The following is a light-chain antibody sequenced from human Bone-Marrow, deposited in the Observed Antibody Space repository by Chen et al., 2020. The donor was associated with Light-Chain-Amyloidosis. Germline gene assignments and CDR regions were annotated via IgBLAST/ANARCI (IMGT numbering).Light chain of an antibody. CDR2: DAS. CDR1: QSVTTY. J-gene: IGKJ4*01. CDR3: QQRSNWPPT. Sequence: LLTQSPDTLSLSPGERANLTCSASQSVTTYLAWYQQKPGNALRLLIYDASNSASGIPARFSSSVSGTDFTLTISGLEAEDFAVYYWQQRSNWPPTFGGGTNVEIK. V-gene: IGKV3-11*01.